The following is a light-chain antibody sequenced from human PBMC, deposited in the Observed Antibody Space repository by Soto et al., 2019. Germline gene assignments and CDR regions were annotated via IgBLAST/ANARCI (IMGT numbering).Light chain of an antibody. J-gene: IGLJ1*01. CDR1: SSKLENKY. CDR3: GTWHGSLGAV. CDR2: ENN. V-gene: IGLV1-51*01. Sequence: QSVLTQPPSVSAAPGQKVTIACYGRSSKLENKYVSWYQQLPGTAPKLLIYENNKRPSGIPDRFSVSKSGTSATLGITGPQTGDEADYYCGTWHGSLGAVFGTGTKLTVL.